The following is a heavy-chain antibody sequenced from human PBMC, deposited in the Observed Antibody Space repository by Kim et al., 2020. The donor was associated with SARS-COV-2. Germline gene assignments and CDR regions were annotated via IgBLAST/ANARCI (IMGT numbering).Heavy chain of an antibody. D-gene: IGHD1-26*01. CDR1: GGSVSSGSYY. Sequence: SETLSLTCTVSGGSVSSGSYYWSWIRQPPGKGLEWIGYIYYSGSTNYNPSLKSRVTISVDTSKNQFSLKLSSVTAADTAVYYCARDRFYTRSFAVGAGMDVWGQGTTVTVSS. CDR3: ARDRFYTRSFAVGAGMDV. CDR2: IYYSGST. V-gene: IGHV4-61*01. J-gene: IGHJ6*02.